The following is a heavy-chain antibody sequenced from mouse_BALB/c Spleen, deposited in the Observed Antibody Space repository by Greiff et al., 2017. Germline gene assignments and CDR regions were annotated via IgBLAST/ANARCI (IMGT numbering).Heavy chain of an antibody. CDR2: INPGSGGT. CDR3: AGGNYEGYFDY. V-gene: IGHV1-54*01. CDR1: GYAFTNYL. Sequence: QVQLKQSGAELVRPGTSVKVSCKASGYAFTNYLIEWVKQRPGQGLEWIGVINPGSGGTNYNEKFKGKATLTADKSSSTAYMQLSSLTSDDSAVYFCAGGNYEGYFDYWGQGTTLTVSS. D-gene: IGHD2-1*01. J-gene: IGHJ2*01.